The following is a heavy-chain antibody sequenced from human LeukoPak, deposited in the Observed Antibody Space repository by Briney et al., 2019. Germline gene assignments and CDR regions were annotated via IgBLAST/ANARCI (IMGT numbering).Heavy chain of an antibody. CDR1: GGSFSSQA. V-gene: IGHV1-69*05. CDR2: IIPIFGTA. D-gene: IGHD3-22*01. J-gene: IGHJ4*02. Sequence: GASVTVSCKASGGSFSSQAISWVRQAPGQGLEWVGGIIPIFGTANYAQKFQGKVTITTDQSTSTVYMALSSLRSEDTAVYYCASVPDSSTYYYFYWGQGTLVTVSS. CDR3: ASVPDSSTYYYFY.